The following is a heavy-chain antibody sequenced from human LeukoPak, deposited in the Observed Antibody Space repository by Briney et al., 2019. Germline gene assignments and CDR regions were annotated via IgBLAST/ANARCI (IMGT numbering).Heavy chain of an antibody. CDR2: ISSNGGST. CDR1: GFTFSTYA. D-gene: IGHD5-18*01. CDR3: VVSYLYAFDI. J-gene: IGHJ3*02. V-gene: IGHV3-64D*09. Sequence: GGSLRLSCSASGFTFSTYAMHWVRQAPGKGLEYVSAISSNGGSTYYADSAKGRFTISRDNSKSTLYLQMSSLRAEDTAVYYCVVSYLYAFDIWGQGTMVTVSS.